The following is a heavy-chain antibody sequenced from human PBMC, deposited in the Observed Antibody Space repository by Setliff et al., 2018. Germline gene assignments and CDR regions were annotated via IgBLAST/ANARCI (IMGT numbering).Heavy chain of an antibody. V-gene: IGHV1-46*01. D-gene: IGHD4-17*01. Sequence: GASVKVSCKASGYTFIYYYIHWVRQAPGQGLEWMGLINPSGGGTIYARKFQGRVTMARETSTSTVYMEVSRLRSEDTAVYHCARESVEMTTSTRSGLDYWGQGTLVTVSS. CDR1: GYTFIYYY. CDR2: INPSGGGT. J-gene: IGHJ4*02. CDR3: ARESVEMTTSTRSGLDY.